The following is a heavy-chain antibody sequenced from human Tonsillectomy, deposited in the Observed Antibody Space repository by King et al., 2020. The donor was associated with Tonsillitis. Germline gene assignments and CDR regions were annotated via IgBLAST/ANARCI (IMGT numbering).Heavy chain of an antibody. J-gene: IGHJ4*02. Sequence: VQLVESGGGLVQPGGSLRLSCAASGLPFNNYDMNWVRQAPGKGLEWVSVISVSGGSKHYSDSVKGRFTISRDNSKNTLYLQMNSLRAEDTAVYYCAIAYSSASYFFDYWGQGTLVTVSS. CDR3: AIAYSSASYFFDY. V-gene: IGHV3-23*04. CDR1: GLPFNNYD. CDR2: ISVSGGSK. D-gene: IGHD5-18*01.